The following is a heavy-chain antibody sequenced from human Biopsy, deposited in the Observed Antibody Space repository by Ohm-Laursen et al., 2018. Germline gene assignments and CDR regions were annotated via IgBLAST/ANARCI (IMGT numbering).Heavy chain of an antibody. J-gene: IGHJ4*02. CDR3: ASGPRGFRH. CDR1: AFNFSSYW. CDR2: IDSDGSTT. V-gene: IGHV3-74*01. D-gene: IGHD3/OR15-3a*01. Sequence: GSLRLSCTASAFNFSSYWMHWVRQVPGKGPAWVSRIDSDGSTTRYADAVQGRFRISRDNAKDTLYLQMNSLRADDTAVYYCASGPRGFRHWGRGTLVTVPS.